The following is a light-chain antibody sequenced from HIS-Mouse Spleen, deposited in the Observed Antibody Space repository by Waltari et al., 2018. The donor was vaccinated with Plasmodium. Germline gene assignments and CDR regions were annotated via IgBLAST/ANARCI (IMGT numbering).Light chain of an antibody. J-gene: IGLJ2*01. Sequence: QSALTQPRSVSGSPGQSVTISCTGTSSDVGGYNYVSWYQQHPGNAPKRMIYDVSKRPLGCPDRFSGSKSGNTASLTISGLQAEDEADYYCCSYAGSYTVVFGGGTKLTVL. CDR3: CSYAGSYTVV. CDR1: SSDVGGYNY. V-gene: IGLV2-11*01. CDR2: DVS.